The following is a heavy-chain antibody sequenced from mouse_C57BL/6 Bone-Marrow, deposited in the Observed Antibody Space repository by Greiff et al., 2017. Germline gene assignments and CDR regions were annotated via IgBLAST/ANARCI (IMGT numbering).Heavy chain of an antibody. Sequence: QVQLQQSGAELVRPGTSVKVSCKASGYAFTNYLIEWVKQRPGQGLEWIGVINPGSGGTNYNEKFKGKATLTADKSSSTAYMQRSSLTSEDSAVYFCAREWLRRVLAYWGQGTLVTVSA. D-gene: IGHD2-2*01. CDR2: INPGSGGT. V-gene: IGHV1-54*01. CDR1: GYAFTNYL. J-gene: IGHJ3*01. CDR3: AREWLRRVLAY.